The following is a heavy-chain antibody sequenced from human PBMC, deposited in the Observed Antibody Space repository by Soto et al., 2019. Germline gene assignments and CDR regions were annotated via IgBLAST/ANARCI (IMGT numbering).Heavy chain of an antibody. CDR2: IYSGGST. Sequence: EVQLVESGGGLVQPGGSLRLSCAASGFTVGSNYMNWVRQAPGKGLEWVSVIYSGGSTYYADSVKGRFTISRDNSKNTLYLQMNSLRAEDTAVYYCARSWVVAGSYDYWGQGTLVTVSS. V-gene: IGHV3-66*01. CDR3: ARSWVVAGSYDY. CDR1: GFTVGSNY. J-gene: IGHJ4*02. D-gene: IGHD6-19*01.